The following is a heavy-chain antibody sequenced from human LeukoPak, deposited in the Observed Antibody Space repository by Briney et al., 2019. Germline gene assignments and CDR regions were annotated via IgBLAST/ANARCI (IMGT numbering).Heavy chain of an antibody. CDR3: ARIRYFDY. J-gene: IGHJ4*02. V-gene: IGHV4-34*01. D-gene: IGHD3-9*01. CDR1: GGSFSGYY. CDR2: INHSGST. Sequence: SETLSLTCAVYGGSFSGYYWSWIRQPPGKGLEWIGEINHSGSTNYNPSLKSRVTISVDTSKNQFSLKLSSATAADTAVYYCARIRYFDYWGQGTLVTVSS.